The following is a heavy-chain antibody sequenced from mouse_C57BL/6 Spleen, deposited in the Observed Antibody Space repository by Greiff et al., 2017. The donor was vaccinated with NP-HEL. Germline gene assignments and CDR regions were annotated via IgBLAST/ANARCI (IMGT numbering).Heavy chain of an antibody. V-gene: IGHV1-22*01. CDR1: GYTFTDYN. Sequence: VQLQQSGPELVKPGASVKMSCKASGYTFTDYNMHWVKQSHGKSLEWIGYINPNNGGTSYNQKFKGKATLTVNKSSSTAYMELRSLTSEDSAVYYCARSGGLLRSMDYWGQGTSVTVSS. D-gene: IGHD1-1*01. CDR3: ARSGGLLRSMDY. CDR2: INPNNGGT. J-gene: IGHJ4*01.